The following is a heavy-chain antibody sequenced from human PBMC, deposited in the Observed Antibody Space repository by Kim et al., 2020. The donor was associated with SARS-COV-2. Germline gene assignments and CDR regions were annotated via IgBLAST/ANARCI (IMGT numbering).Heavy chain of an antibody. CDR1: GFTFSSYS. D-gene: IGHD3-3*01. Sequence: GGSLRLSCAASGFTFSSYSMNWVRQAPGKGLEWVSYISSSSSTIYYADSVKGRFTISRDNAKNSLYLQMNSLRDEDTAVYYCARDRGLGRFLEWLLSTDFDYWGQGTLVTVSS. J-gene: IGHJ4*02. V-gene: IGHV3-48*02. CDR3: ARDRGLGRFLEWLLSTDFDY. CDR2: ISSSSSTI.